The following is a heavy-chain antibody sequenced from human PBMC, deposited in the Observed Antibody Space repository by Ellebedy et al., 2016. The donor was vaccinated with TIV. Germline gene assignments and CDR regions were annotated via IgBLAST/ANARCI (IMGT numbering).Heavy chain of an antibody. J-gene: IGHJ4*02. V-gene: IGHV3-73*01. CDR2: IRSKANNYAT. D-gene: IGHD5-24*01. CDR3: VRVGRWLQYFDY. CDR1: EFTFSGSA. Sequence: GESLKISCAASEFTFSGSAMHWVRQASGKGLEWVGRIRSKANNYATAYAASVKGRFTISRDDSKNTAYLQMNSLKTEDTAVYYCVRVGRWLQYFDYWGQGILVTVSS.